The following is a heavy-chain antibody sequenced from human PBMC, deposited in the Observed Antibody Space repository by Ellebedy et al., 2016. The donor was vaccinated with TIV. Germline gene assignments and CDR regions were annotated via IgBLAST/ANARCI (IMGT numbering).Heavy chain of an antibody. CDR2: ISSSSSTI. J-gene: IGHJ4*02. CDR3: ARDGDFWSGYF. V-gene: IGHV3-48*01. Sequence: GGSLRLXCAASGFTFSSYSMNWVRQAPGKGLEWVSYISSSSSTIYYADSVKGRFTISRDNAKNSLYLQMNSLRAEDTAVYYCARDGDFWSGYFWGQGTLVTVSS. D-gene: IGHD3-3*01. CDR1: GFTFSSYS.